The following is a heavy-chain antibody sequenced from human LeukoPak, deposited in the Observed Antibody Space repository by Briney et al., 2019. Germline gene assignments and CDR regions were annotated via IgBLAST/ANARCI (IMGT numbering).Heavy chain of an antibody. CDR2: KYYSGNT. Sequence: PAETLSLTCNVSGGFVSTYYWSWIRQSPGKGLEWIEYKYYSGNTNYSPSLQSRVTISVDTSTNQVFLQLTSVTAADTAVYYCARGEGGYYSHWHFDLWGRGILFTVSS. J-gene: IGHJ2*01. V-gene: IGHV4-59*02. D-gene: IGHD2-15*01. CDR1: GGFVSTYY. CDR3: ARGEGGYYSHWHFDL.